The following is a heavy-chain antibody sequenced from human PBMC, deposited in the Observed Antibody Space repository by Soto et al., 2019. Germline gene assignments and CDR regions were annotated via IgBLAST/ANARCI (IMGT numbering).Heavy chain of an antibody. J-gene: IGHJ3*02. V-gene: IGHV1-69*01. CDR2: IIPVFRTA. D-gene: IGHD3-10*01. Sequence: QVQLVQSGAEVKKSGSSVKVSCKAFGGTFSSYVISWVRQAPGQGLEWMGGIIPVFRTAKYAQRFQGRVSITVDESTTTTSMDLRSLRSEDTAVYFCATALYGSGSDIWCQGTMVTVSS. CDR1: GGTFSSYV. CDR3: ATALYGSGSDI.